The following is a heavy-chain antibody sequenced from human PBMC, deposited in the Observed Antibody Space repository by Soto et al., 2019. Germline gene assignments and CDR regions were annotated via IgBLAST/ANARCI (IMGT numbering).Heavy chain of an antibody. CDR2: INNDGSGT. Sequence: EVKLVESGGGLVRPGGSLRLSCAVSGFTFTNYWMHWVRQAPGKGLVWVSRINNDGSGTSYADSVKGRFTISRDNAKNTLYLQVDSLRAEDTAVYFCGSVFEYWGQGTLVTVSS. J-gene: IGHJ4*02. CDR1: GFTFTNYW. CDR3: GSVFEY. V-gene: IGHV3-74*01.